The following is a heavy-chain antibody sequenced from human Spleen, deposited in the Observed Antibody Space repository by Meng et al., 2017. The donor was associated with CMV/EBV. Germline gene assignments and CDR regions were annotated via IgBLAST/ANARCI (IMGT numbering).Heavy chain of an antibody. Sequence: GESLKISCAGSGFIFSSYAMTWVRQAPGKGLEWVAVISYDGSNKYYADSVKGRFTISRDKSKNTLYLQMNSLRIEDAAIYYCARTQDHGDPGDVWGQGTTVTVSS. CDR1: GFIFSSYA. CDR3: ARTQDHGDPGDV. V-gene: IGHV3-30*04. J-gene: IGHJ6*02. D-gene: IGHD4-17*01. CDR2: ISYDGSNK.